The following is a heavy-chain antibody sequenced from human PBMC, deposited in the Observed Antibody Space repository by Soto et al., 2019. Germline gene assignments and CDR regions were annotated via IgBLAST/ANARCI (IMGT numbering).Heavy chain of an antibody. CDR1: GFTFSSYG. CDR2: ISYDGSNK. Sequence: QVQLVESGGGVVQPGRSLRLSCAASGFTFSSYGMHWVRQAPGKGLEWVAVISYDGSNKYYADSVKGRFTISRDNSKNTLYLQINSLRAEDTAVYYCAKAGDSSSPGFDYWGQGTLVTVSS. V-gene: IGHV3-30*18. D-gene: IGHD6-6*01. CDR3: AKAGDSSSPGFDY. J-gene: IGHJ4*02.